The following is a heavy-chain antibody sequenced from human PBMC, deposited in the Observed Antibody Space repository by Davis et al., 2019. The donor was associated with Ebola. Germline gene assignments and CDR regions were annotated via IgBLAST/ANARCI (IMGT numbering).Heavy chain of an antibody. CDR3: ASGLGYSGYEPFDN. CDR1: GGAFSNYA. Sequence: SVKVSCKTSGGAFSNYAINWVRQAPGQGLEWMGGIIPIFGTANYAQKFQGRVTITADESTSTAYMELSSLRSEDTAVYYCASGLGYSGYEPFDNWGQGTLVIVST. CDR2: IIPIFGTA. D-gene: IGHD5-12*01. J-gene: IGHJ4*02. V-gene: IGHV1-69*13.